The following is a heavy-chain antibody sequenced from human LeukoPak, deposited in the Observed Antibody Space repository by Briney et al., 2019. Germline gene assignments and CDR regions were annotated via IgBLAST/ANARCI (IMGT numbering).Heavy chain of an antibody. CDR2: ISYDGSNK. CDR3: AKDGAGYCSGGSCYPLDY. Sequence: PGRSLRLSCAASAFTFSSYGMHWVRQAPGKGLEWVAVISYDGSNKYYADSVKGRFTISRDNSKNALYLQMNSLRAEDTAVYYCAKDGAGYCSGGSCYPLDYWGQGTLVTVSS. CDR1: AFTFSSYG. D-gene: IGHD2-15*01. J-gene: IGHJ4*02. V-gene: IGHV3-30*18.